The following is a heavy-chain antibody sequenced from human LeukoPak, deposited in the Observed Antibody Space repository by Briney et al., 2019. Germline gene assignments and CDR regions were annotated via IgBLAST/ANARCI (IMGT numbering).Heavy chain of an antibody. J-gene: IGHJ4*02. D-gene: IGHD2-15*01. Sequence: GGSLRLSCAASGFTFSSSAMSWVRQASGKGLEWVSAISNNGGYTYYADSVQGRFTISRDNSKSTLCLQMNSLRAEDTAVYYCAKQLGYCSDGSCYFPYWGQGTLVTVSS. CDR1: GFTFSSSA. CDR2: ISNNGGYT. CDR3: AKQLGYCSDGSCYFPY. V-gene: IGHV3-23*01.